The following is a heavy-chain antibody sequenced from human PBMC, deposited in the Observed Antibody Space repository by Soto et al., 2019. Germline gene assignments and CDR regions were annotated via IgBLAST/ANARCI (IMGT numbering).Heavy chain of an antibody. CDR2: IDPSDSYT. V-gene: IGHV5-10-1*01. D-gene: IGHD6-13*01. Sequence: EVQLVQSGAEVKKPGESLRISCKGSGYSFTSYWISWVRQMPGKGLEMMGRIDPSDSYTNYSPSFKGHVTISADKSISTAYLQWSSLKASETAMYYCARLQAAAGDNDLTFDYWGQGTLVTVSS. J-gene: IGHJ4*02. CDR1: GYSFTSYW. CDR3: ARLQAAAGDNDLTFDY.